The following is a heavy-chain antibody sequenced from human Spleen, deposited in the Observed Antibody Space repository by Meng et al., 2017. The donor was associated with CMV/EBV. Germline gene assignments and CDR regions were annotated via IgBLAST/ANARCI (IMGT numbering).Heavy chain of an antibody. J-gene: IGHJ4*02. Sequence: SGFSLSTSGVGVAWICQPPGKALEWLALIYWDDDKRYSPSLKTRLTITKDTSKNQVVLTMTDMDPADTATYFCALKVEYSSSSVYFDYWGQGTLVTVSS. CDR3: ALKVEYSSSSVYFDY. CDR1: GFSLSTSGVG. CDR2: IYWDDDK. V-gene: IGHV2-5*02. D-gene: IGHD6-6*01.